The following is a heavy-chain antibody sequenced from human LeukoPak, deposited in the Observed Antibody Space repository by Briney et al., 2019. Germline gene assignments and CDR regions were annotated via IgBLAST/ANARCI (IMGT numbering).Heavy chain of an antibody. Sequence: ASVKVSCKTSGYTFSNYGVSWVRQAPGQGLEWMGWISAYNGNTNYAQKLQGRVTMTTDTSTSTAYMELRSLRSDDTAVYYCARDSGGDYADAFDIWGQGTMVTVSS. CDR2: ISAYNGNT. CDR3: ARDSGGDYADAFDI. J-gene: IGHJ3*02. V-gene: IGHV1-18*01. D-gene: IGHD4-17*01. CDR1: GYTFSNYG.